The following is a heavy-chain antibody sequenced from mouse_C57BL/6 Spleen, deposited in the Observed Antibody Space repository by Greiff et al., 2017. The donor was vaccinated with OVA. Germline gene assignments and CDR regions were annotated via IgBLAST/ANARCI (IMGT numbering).Heavy chain of an antibody. CDR1: GYAFSSSW. J-gene: IGHJ4*01. Sequence: QLQQSGPELVKPGASVKISCKASGYAFSSSWMNWVKQRPGKGLEWIGRIYPGDGDTNYNGKFKGKATLTADKSSSTAYMQLSSLTSEDSAVYFCAPLDAMDYWGQGTSVTVSS. V-gene: IGHV1-82*01. D-gene: IGHD6-1*01. CDR3: APLDAMDY. CDR2: IYPGDGDT.